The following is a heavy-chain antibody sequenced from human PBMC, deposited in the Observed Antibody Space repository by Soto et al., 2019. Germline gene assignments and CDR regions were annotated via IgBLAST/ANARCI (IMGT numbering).Heavy chain of an antibody. Sequence: EVHLVESGGGLDKPGGSLRLSCAGSGFTFSSCTMNWVRQAPGKGLEWVSSISPSTSHIYYADSVKGRFTISRDNAKNSLFLQMNSLRAEDTAVYFCSGCSGGACHQNYGMDVWGQGTTVTVSS. CDR2: ISPSTSHI. D-gene: IGHD2-15*01. CDR3: SGCSGGACHQNYGMDV. CDR1: GFTFSSCT. V-gene: IGHV3-21*01. J-gene: IGHJ6*02.